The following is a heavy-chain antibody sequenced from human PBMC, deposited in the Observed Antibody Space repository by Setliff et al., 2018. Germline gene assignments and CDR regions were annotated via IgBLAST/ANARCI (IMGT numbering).Heavy chain of an antibody. J-gene: IGHJ3*01. Sequence: GESLKISCRGSGYTFSDYWIGWVRQMPGKGLEWMGIIYPGDSDTRYSPSFQGQVTFSADESTNTAYMELSSLTSDDTATYYCAKASVWVVDANCGSFDVWGQGTVVTVSS. V-gene: IGHV5-51*01. D-gene: IGHD2-15*01. CDR1: GYTFSDYW. CDR2: IYPGDSDT. CDR3: AKASVWVVDANCGSFDV.